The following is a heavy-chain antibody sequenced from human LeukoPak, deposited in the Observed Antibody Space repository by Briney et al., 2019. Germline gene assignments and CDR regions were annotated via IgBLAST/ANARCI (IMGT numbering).Heavy chain of an antibody. V-gene: IGHV4-59*01. CDR3: ARLSRSGYLDY. CDR1: GGSISSYY. CDR2: IYYSGST. D-gene: IGHD3-22*01. J-gene: IGHJ4*02. Sequence: PSETLSLTCTVSGGSISSYYWSWIRQPPGKGLEWIGYIYYSGSTNYNPSPKSRVTISVDTSKNQFSLKLSSVTAADTAVYYCARLSRSGYLDYWGQGTLVTVSS.